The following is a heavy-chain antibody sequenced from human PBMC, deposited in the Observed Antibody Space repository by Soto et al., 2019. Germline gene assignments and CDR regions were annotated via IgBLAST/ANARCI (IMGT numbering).Heavy chain of an antibody. CDR1: GFPFRSYW. Sequence: PGGSLRLSCAASGFPFRSYWMHWVRQGPGKGLVWVSRIKTDGSDTAYADSVKGRFTISRDNSKNTLYLQMNSLRAEDTAVYYCARRGSGSPNNWFDPWGQGTLVTVSS. D-gene: IGHD3-10*01. CDR2: IKTDGSDT. J-gene: IGHJ5*02. V-gene: IGHV3-74*01. CDR3: ARRGSGSPNNWFDP.